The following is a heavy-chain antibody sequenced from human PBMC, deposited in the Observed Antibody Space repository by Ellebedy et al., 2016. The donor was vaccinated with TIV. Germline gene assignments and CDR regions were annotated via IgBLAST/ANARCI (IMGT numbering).Heavy chain of an antibody. V-gene: IGHV3-23*01. J-gene: IGHJ5*01. CDR1: GFTFSSYA. CDR3: AREPPGSFSSGWYDS. CDR2: ISGSGGST. D-gene: IGHD3-22*01. Sequence: GESLKISCAASGFTFSSYAMSWVRQAPGKGLEWVSAISGSGGSTYYADSVKGRFTISRDNSKNTLYLQMNSLRAEDTAVYFCAREPPGSFSSGWYDSWGQGTLVTVSS.